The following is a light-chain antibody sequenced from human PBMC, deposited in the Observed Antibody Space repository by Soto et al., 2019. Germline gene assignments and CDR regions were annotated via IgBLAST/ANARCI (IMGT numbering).Light chain of an antibody. CDR1: QRVSSDY. CDR3: QQYASSPT. CDR2: GAS. V-gene: IGKV3-20*01. J-gene: IGKJ1*01. Sequence: EIVLTQYPGTLSLSPGERATLSCRASQRVSSDYLAWYQHKPGQAQRLLIYGASNRVTGIPDKLSGSGSGTDFTLTSSRLEPEDLAVYYCQQYASSPTFGQGNKVEIK.